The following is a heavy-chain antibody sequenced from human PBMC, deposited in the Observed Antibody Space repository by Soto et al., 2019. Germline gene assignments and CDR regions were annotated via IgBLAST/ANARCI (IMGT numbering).Heavy chain of an antibody. CDR2: MPSDGRTI. Sequence: GGSRILSCSSSGVNLGIYWMHWVRQAPGKGPEWVSRMPSDGRTIQYTDSVEGRFTASRDNAKNTLYLQMNSLRVEDTAVYYCARAEVDYWGPGNLVSVSA. J-gene: IGHJ4*02. CDR1: GVNLGIYW. V-gene: IGHV3-74*01. CDR3: ARAEVDY.